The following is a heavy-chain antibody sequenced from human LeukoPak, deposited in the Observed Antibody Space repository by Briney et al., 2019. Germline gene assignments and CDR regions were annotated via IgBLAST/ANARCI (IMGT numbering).Heavy chain of an antibody. CDR3: ARGGIAVAGRGYFDY. V-gene: IGHV3-9*01. J-gene: IGHJ4*02. D-gene: IGHD6-19*01. CDR2: ISWNSGSI. Sequence: GGSLRLSCAASGFTFTDYTMHWVRQAPGKGLEWVSGISWNSGSIGYADSVKGRFTISRDNSKNTLYLQMNSLRAEDTAVYYCARGGIAVAGRGYFDYWGQGTLVTVSS. CDR1: GFTFTDYT.